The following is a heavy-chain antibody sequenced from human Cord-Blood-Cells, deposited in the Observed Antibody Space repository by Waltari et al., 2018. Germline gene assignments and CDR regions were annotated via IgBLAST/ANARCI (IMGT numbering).Heavy chain of an antibody. Sequence: EVQLVESGGGLVQPGGSLRLSCAASGFTFSSYEMNWVRQAPGKGLEWVSYISSSGSTIYYADSVKGRFTISRDNAKNSLYLQMNSLRAEDTAVYYCARDGGSGSSIIPYWGQGTLVTVSS. CDR2: ISSSGSTI. V-gene: IGHV3-48*03. CDR3: ARDGGSGSSIIPY. J-gene: IGHJ4*02. CDR1: GFTFSSYE. D-gene: IGHD3-10*01.